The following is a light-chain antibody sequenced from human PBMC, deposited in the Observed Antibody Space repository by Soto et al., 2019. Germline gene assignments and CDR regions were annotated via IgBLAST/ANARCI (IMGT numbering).Light chain of an antibody. CDR3: CSYAGTL. Sequence: QSALTQPASVSGSPGQSITISCTGTSSDVGSYNLVSWYQQHPGKAPKLMIYEGSKRPSGVSKRFSGSKSGNTASLTISGLQAEDEADSYCCSYAGTLFGGGTKLTVL. J-gene: IGLJ2*01. CDR1: SSDVGSYNL. V-gene: IGLV2-23*01. CDR2: EGS.